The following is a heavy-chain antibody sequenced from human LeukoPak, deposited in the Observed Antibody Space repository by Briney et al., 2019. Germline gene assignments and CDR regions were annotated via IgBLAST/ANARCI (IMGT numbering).Heavy chain of an antibody. J-gene: IGHJ4*02. Sequence: SVKVSCKASGGTFSSYAISWVRQAPGQGLEWMGRIIPILGIANYAQKFQGRVTITADKSTSTAYMELSSLRSEDTAVYYCASVEKDCSSTSCPKGIDYWGQGTLVTVSS. CDR1: GGTFSSYA. D-gene: IGHD2-2*01. V-gene: IGHV1-69*04. CDR3: ASVEKDCSSTSCPKGIDY. CDR2: IIPILGIA.